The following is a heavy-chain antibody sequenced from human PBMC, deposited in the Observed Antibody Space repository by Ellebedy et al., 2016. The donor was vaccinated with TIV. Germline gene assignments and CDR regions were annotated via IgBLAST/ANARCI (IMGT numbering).Heavy chain of an antibody. V-gene: IGHV4-34*01. D-gene: IGHD2-2*01. CDR2: INHSGST. CDR3: ARVGSTSCPDS. J-gene: IGHJ4*02. CDR1: GGSFSGYY. Sequence: SETLSLTXAVYGGSFSGYYWSWIRRPPGKGLEWIGEINHSGSTNYNPSLKSRVTISVDTSKNQFSLKLSSVTAADTAVYYCARVGSTSCPDSWGQGTLVTVSS.